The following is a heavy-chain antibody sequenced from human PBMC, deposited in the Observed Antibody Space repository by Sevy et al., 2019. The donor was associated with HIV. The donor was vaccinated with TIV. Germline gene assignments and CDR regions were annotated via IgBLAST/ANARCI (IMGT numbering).Heavy chain of an antibody. D-gene: IGHD1-26*01. CDR3: ARAPSGSQGPGQYFHH. CDR2: ITPNNGNT. J-gene: IGHJ1*01. Sequence: ASVKVSCKASGYTFTNYYITWVRQAPGQGLEWMGWITPNNGNTNYARRLQGRVTMTTDTSTATAYMELRSLRSDDTAVYYCARAPSGSQGPGQYFHHWGQGTLVTVSS. V-gene: IGHV1-18*01. CDR1: GYTFTNYY.